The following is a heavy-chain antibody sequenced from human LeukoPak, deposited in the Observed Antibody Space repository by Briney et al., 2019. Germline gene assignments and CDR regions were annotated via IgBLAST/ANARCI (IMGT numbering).Heavy chain of an antibody. J-gene: IGHJ3*02. V-gene: IGHV1-18*01. Sequence: VASVKVSCKASGYTFTSYGISWVRQAPGQGLEWMGWISAYNGNTNYAQNVQDRVTMTTDTSTSTAYLELRNLRSDDAAVYFCASYRNGAFDIWGQGTTITVSS. CDR3: ASYRNGAFDI. CDR1: GYTFTSYG. CDR2: ISAYNGNT. D-gene: IGHD1-14*01.